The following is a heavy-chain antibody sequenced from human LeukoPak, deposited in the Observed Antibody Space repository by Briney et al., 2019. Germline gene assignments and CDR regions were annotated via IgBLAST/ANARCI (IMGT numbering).Heavy chain of an antibody. V-gene: IGHV3-30*02. CDR2: IRYGGTTK. J-gene: IGHJ4*02. D-gene: IGHD6-19*01. CDR3: AIIYSSGVYFDY. CDR1: GFTFSSYG. Sequence: PGGSLRLSCAASGFTFSSYGMHWVRQAPGKGLEWVAFIRYGGTTKYYADSVKGRFTISRDNSKNTLYLQMNSLRVEDTAVYYCAIIYSSGVYFDYWGQGTLVTVSS.